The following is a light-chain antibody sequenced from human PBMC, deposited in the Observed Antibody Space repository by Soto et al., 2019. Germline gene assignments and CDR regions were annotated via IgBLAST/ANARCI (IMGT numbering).Light chain of an antibody. J-gene: IGLJ3*02. CDR1: SGNIGAYNF. CDR2: DAT. CDR3: ISYTTTTSWV. Sequence: QSALTQPRSVSGSPGQSVTISCTGASGNIGAYNFVSWYQLHPDKAPKVIIYDATKRASGVPDRFSGSKSGNTASLTISGLQSEDEADYYCISYTTTTSWVFGGGTQLTVL. V-gene: IGLV2-11*01.